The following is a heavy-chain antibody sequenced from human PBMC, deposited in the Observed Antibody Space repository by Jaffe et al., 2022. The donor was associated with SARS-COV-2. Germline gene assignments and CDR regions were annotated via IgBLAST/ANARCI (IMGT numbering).Heavy chain of an antibody. D-gene: IGHD3-9*01. J-gene: IGHJ4*02. CDR3: ARGNYDVLTGP. CDR1: GGFIGSDY. V-gene: IGHV4-59*01. Sequence: QVQLQESGPGLVKPSETLSLTCTVSGGFIGSDYWSWIRQPPGKGLEWIGYIYYNANTNYESTIHNPSLKSRVTISLDTSKNQFSLRLSSVTTADTAIYYCARGNYDVLTGPWGQGTLVTVSS. CDR2: IYYNANT.